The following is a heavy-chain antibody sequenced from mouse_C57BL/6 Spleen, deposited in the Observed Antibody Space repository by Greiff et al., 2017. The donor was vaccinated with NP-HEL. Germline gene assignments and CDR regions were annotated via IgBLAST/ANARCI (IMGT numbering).Heavy chain of an antibody. V-gene: IGHV1-50*01. D-gene: IGHD2-1*01. Sequence: QVQLQQSGAELVKPGASVKLSCKASGYTFTSYWMQWVKQRPGQGLEWIGEIDPSDSYTNYNQKFKGKATLTVDTSSSTAYMQLSSLTSEDSAVYYCARGGNYVFDYWGQGTTLTVSS. CDR3: ARGGNYVFDY. J-gene: IGHJ2*01. CDR2: IDPSDSYT. CDR1: GYTFTSYW.